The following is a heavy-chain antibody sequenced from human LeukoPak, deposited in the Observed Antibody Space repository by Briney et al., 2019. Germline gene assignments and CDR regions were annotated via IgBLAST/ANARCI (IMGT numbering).Heavy chain of an antibody. D-gene: IGHD2-21*01. CDR1: GFTFSSYA. Sequence: PGGSLRLSCAASGFTFSSYAMSWVRQAPGKGLEWVSAIGGGGSSTYYADSVKGRFTISRDNAKNTLYLQMNSLRAEDTAMYYCTRILVGGNRAFDIWGQGTMATVSS. V-gene: IGHV3-23*01. J-gene: IGHJ3*02. CDR2: IGGGGSST. CDR3: TRILVGGNRAFDI.